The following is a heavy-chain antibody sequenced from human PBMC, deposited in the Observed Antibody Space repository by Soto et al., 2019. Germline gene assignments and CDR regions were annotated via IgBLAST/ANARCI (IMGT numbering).Heavy chain of an antibody. CDR2: ISYDGSNK. V-gene: IGHV3-30-3*01. CDR1: GFTFSSYA. Sequence: PEGSLRLSCAASGFTFSSYAMHWVRQAPGKGLEWVAVISYDGSNKYYADSVKGRFTISRDNSKNTLYLQMNSLRAEDTAVYYCARLHTGNDAFDIWGQGTMVTVSS. CDR3: ARLHTGNDAFDI. J-gene: IGHJ3*02. D-gene: IGHD2-21*01.